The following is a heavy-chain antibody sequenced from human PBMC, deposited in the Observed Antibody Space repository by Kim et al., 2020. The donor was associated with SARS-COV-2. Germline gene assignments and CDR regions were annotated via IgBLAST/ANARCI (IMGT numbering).Heavy chain of an antibody. CDR3: ARDRPISNRSYYDFWSGYYYYYGMDV. Sequence: GGSLRLSCAASGFTFSSYWMHWVRQAPGKGLVWVSRINSDGSSTSYADSVKGRFTISRDNAKNTLYLQMNSLRAEDTAVYYCARDRPISNRSYYDFWSGYYYYYGMDVWGQGTTVTVSS. V-gene: IGHV3-74*01. J-gene: IGHJ6*02. CDR1: GFTFSSYW. D-gene: IGHD3-3*01. CDR2: INSDGSST.